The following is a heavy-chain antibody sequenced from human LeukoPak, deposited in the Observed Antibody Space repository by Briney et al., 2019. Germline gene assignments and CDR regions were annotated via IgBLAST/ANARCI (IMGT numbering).Heavy chain of an antibody. CDR1: GGSISSYY. CDR3: ARALYGSASNNYYMDV. Sequence: SETLSLTCTVSGGSISSYYWSWIRQPPGKGLEWIGYIYYSGSTNYNPPLKSRVSISVDTSKNQFALKLSSVTAADTAVYYCARALYGSASNNYYMDVWGKGTTVTVSS. D-gene: IGHD3-10*01. V-gene: IGHV4-59*01. J-gene: IGHJ6*03. CDR2: IYYSGST.